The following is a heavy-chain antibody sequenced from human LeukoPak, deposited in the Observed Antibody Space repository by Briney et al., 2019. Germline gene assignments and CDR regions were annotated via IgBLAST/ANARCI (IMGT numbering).Heavy chain of an antibody. CDR3: ARVPSRYDSSDY. CDR2: ISSNGGST. V-gene: IGHV3-64*01. CDR1: GFTFSSYA. J-gene: IGHJ4*02. D-gene: IGHD3-3*01. Sequence: PGGSLRLSCASSGFTFSSYAMHWVRQAPGKGLEYVSAISSNGGSTYYANSVKGRFTISRDNSKNTLYLQMGSLRAEDMAVYYCARVPSRYDSSDYWGQGTLVTVS.